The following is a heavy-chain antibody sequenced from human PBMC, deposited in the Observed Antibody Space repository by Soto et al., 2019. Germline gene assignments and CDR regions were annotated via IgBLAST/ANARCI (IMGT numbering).Heavy chain of an antibody. CDR3: AREGPDITGTTLYYYGMDV. CDR1: GYTFTGYY. V-gene: IGHV1-2*02. J-gene: IGHJ6*02. D-gene: IGHD1-20*01. CDR2: INPNSGGT. Sequence: ASVKVSCKASGYTFTGYYMHWVRQAPGQGLEWMGWINPNSGGTNYAQKFQGRVTMTRDTSISTAYMELSRLRSDDAAVYYCAREGPDITGTTLYYYGMDVWGQGTTVTVS.